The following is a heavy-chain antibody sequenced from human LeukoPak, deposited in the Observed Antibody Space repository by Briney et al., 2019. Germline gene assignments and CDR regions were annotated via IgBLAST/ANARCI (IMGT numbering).Heavy chain of an antibody. CDR2: ISSSGSTI. Sequence: GGSLRLSCAASGFTFSSYEMNWFRQAPGKGLEWVSYISSSGSTIYYADSVKGRFTISRDNAKNSLYLQMNSLRAEDTAVYYCARSVVGGGHWFDPWGQGTLVTVSS. D-gene: IGHD3-10*01. CDR3: ARSVVGGGHWFDP. CDR1: GFTFSSYE. J-gene: IGHJ5*02. V-gene: IGHV3-48*03.